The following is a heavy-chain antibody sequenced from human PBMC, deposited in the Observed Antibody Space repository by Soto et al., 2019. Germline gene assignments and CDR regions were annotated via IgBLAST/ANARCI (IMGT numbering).Heavy chain of an antibody. V-gene: IGHV2-5*02. D-gene: IGHD2-15*01. CDR3: AHKGGRGAGMDV. J-gene: IGHJ6*02. CDR1: GFSVSTSGVG. Sequence: QITLKESGPTLVKPTQTLTLTCTFSGFSVSTSGVGVAWIRQPPGKALEWLALIYWDGDERYSPFLKSRVTIXKXXSKNQGFLTMTNMDPVDTATYYCAHKGGRGAGMDVWGQGTTVTVSS. CDR2: IYWDGDE.